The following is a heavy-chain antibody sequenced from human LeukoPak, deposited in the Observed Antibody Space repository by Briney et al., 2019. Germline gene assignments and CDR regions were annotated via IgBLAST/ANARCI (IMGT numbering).Heavy chain of an antibody. J-gene: IGHJ4*02. V-gene: IGHV1-69*01. CDR1: GGTFSSYA. CDR3: ARDTSPGGYYVSSGYRGTEFDY. Sequence: GSSVKVSCKASGGTFSSYAISWVRQAPGQGLEWMGGIIPIFGTANYAQKFQGRVTITADESTSTAYMELSSLRSEDTAVYYCARDTSPGGYYVSSGYRGTEFDYWGQGTLVTVSS. CDR2: IIPIFGTA. D-gene: IGHD3-22*01.